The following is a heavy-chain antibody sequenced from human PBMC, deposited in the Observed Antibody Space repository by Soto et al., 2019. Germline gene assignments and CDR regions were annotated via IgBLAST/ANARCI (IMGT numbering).Heavy chain of an antibody. CDR3: ARDQGASFGLYYFDY. J-gene: IGHJ4*02. Sequence: VGSLRLSCAASGFTFSSYAMSWVRQAPGKGLEWVSAVSASGAGTYYSDSVKGRFTISRDNSKNTLYLRMNSLRAEDTAVYYCARDQGASFGLYYFDYWGQGSLVTVSS. CDR1: GFTFSSYA. V-gene: IGHV3-23*01. CDR2: VSASGAGT. D-gene: IGHD5-18*01.